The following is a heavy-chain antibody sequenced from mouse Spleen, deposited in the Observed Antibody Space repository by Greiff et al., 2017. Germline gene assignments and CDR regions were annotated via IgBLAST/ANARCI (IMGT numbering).Heavy chain of an antibody. CDR1: GFTFSDYY. CDR2: INYDGSST. CDR3: ARDDGNYFAY. Sequence: EVMLVESEGGLVQPGSSMKLSCTASGFTFSDYYMAWVRQVPEKGLEWVANINYDGSSTYYLDSLKSRFIISRDNAKNILYLQMSSLKSEDTATYYCARDDGNYFAYWGQGTLVTVSA. J-gene: IGHJ3*01. D-gene: IGHD2-1*01. V-gene: IGHV5-16*01.